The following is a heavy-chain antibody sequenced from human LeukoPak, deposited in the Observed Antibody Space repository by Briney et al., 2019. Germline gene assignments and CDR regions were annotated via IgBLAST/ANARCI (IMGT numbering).Heavy chain of an antibody. CDR3: NRGPTQWLYYGMDV. CDR2: ISSKATGTTN. D-gene: IGHD5-24*01. V-gene: IGHV3-49*04. Sequence: PGGSLRLSCTASGFTFDDHAMSWVRQAPGKGLEWVGSISSKATGTTNEYSASVKGRFTSSRDDSKNIANLQMNSLKIENTAVYYGNRGPTQWLYYGMDVWGQGTTVTVSS. CDR1: GFTFDDHA. J-gene: IGHJ6*02.